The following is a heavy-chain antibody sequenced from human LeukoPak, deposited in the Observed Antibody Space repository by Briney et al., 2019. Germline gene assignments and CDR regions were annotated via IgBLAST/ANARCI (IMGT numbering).Heavy chain of an antibody. Sequence: GGSLRLSCAASGFTFSSCWMSWVRQAPGKGLEWVANIKQDGNEKYYVDSVKGRFTISRDNAKSSLYLQMNSLRAEDTAFYYCAREGGAYCSSTSCYTYYGMDVWGQGTTVTVSS. D-gene: IGHD2-2*02. CDR3: AREGGAYCSSTSCYTYYGMDV. CDR1: GFTFSSCW. V-gene: IGHV3-7*01. CDR2: IKQDGNEK. J-gene: IGHJ6*02.